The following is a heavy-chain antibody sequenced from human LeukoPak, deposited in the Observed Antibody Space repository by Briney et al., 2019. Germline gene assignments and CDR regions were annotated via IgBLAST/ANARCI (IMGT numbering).Heavy chain of an antibody. J-gene: IGHJ5*02. V-gene: IGHV4-34*01. Sequence: SETLSLTCAVYGGSFSGYYWSWIRQPPGKRLEWIGEINHSGSTSYNPSLKSRVTISVDTSKNQFSLKLSSVTAADTAVYYCAREGTYYDFWSGYYGTNWFDPWGQGTLVTVSS. CDR3: AREGTYYDFWSGYYGTNWFDP. CDR1: GGSFSGYY. CDR2: INHSGST. D-gene: IGHD3-3*01.